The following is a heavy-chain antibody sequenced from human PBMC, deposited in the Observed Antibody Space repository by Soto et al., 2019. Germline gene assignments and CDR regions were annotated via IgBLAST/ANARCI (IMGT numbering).Heavy chain of an antibody. CDR3: ARGGDTAMEHYYYYGMDV. V-gene: IGHV1-2*02. CDR2: INPNSGGT. J-gene: IGHJ6*02. Sequence: DSVKVSCKASGYTFTGHYMHWVRQAPGQGLEWMGWINPNSGGTNYAQKFQGRVTMTRDTSISTAYMELSSLRSEDTAVYYCARGGDTAMEHYYYYGMDVWGQGTTVTVSS. D-gene: IGHD5-18*01. CDR1: GYTFTGHY.